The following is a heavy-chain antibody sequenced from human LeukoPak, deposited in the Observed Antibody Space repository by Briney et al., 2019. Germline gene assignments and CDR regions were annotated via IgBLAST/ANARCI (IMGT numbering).Heavy chain of an antibody. CDR3: ARDPGTYYYDSSGHPSHPPPHLYGMDV. Sequence: PSETLSLTCTVSGGSISSGGYYWSWIRQHPGKGLEWIGYIYYSGINYYNPSLKSRVTISVDTSKNQFSLKLSSVTAADTAVYYCARDPGTYYYDSSGHPSHPPPHLYGMDVWGQGTTVTVSS. V-gene: IGHV4-31*03. CDR2: IYYSGIN. CDR1: GGSISSGGYY. J-gene: IGHJ6*02. D-gene: IGHD3-22*01.